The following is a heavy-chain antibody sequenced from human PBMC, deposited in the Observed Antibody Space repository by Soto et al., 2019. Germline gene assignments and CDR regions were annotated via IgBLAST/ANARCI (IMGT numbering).Heavy chain of an antibody. J-gene: IGHJ6*02. V-gene: IGHV5-51*01. CDR1: GYSFTSYW. Sequence: VDSRKIACLGSGYSFTSYWIGWVLQMPMKGLEWMGIIYPGDSDTRYSPSFQGQVTISADKSISTAYLQWSSLKDSDTAMYYCARSVPSGAVGGSSYYYYDYGMDVWGQGTTETVSS. CDR2: IYPGDSDT. CDR3: ARSVPSGAVGGSSYYYYDYGMDV. D-gene: IGHD2-15*01.